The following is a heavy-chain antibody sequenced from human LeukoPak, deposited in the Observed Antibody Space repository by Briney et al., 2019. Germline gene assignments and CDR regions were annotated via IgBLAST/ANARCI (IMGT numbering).Heavy chain of an antibody. D-gene: IGHD2-2*01. J-gene: IGHJ5*02. CDR2: IYYSGSS. CDR1: GGSISSSSHY. CDR3: ARHLPGYSNTWPGP. Sequence: SETLSLTCTVSGGSISSSSHYWGWFRQPPGKGLEWIGYIYYSGSSFCNPSLKSRVTMSVDTSKNQFSLKLRSVTAADTAVYYCARHLPGYSNTWPGPWGQGTLVTVSS. V-gene: IGHV4-39*01.